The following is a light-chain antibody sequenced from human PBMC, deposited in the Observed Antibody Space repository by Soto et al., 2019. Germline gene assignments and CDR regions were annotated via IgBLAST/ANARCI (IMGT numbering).Light chain of an antibody. Sequence: DIQMTQSPSTLSASVGDRVTITCRASQSITIWLAWYQQKPGKAPKLLIFDASSLESGVPSRFSGSRSGTEFTLTISSLQPGDFTTYYCQHYNSYSCTFGQGTKVEIK. V-gene: IGKV1-5*01. J-gene: IGKJ1*01. CDR2: DAS. CDR3: QHYNSYSCT. CDR1: QSITIW.